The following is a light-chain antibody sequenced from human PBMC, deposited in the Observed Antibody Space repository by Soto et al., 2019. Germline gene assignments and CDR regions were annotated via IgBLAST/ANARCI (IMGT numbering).Light chain of an antibody. CDR2: DAS. V-gene: IGKV3-11*01. CDR3: PQRSNWL. J-gene: IGKJ3*01. Sequence: EFVLTQSPAALCLSPGGRATLSCRGSQSISTYLAWYQQRPGQTPRLLIYDASNRATGIPARLSGSGSGTDFTLTISSLEPEDLGVYYCPQRSNWLVAPGTKVDI. CDR1: QSISTY.